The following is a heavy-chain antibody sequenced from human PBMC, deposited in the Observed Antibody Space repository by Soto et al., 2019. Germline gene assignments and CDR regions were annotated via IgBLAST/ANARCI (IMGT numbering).Heavy chain of an antibody. Sequence: QVQLVQSGAEVKKPGSSVKVSCKASGGTFSSYTISWVRQAPGQGLEWMGRIIPILGIANYAQKFQGRVTITADKSTSTAYMELSSLRSEDTAVYYCARDPLVAAAGTKWGYYGMGVWGQGTTVTVSS. V-gene: IGHV1-69*08. J-gene: IGHJ6*02. D-gene: IGHD6-13*01. CDR2: IIPILGIA. CDR1: GGTFSSYT. CDR3: ARDPLVAAAGTKWGYYGMGV.